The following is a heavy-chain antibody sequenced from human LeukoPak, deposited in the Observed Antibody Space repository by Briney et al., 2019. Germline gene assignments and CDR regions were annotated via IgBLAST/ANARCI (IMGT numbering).Heavy chain of an antibody. D-gene: IGHD5-18*01. CDR1: GFTFSTFA. V-gene: IGHV3-23*01. J-gene: IGHJ4*02. CDR3: ATYRQVLLPFES. Sequence: GRSLRLSCAASGFTFSTFAMIWVRQPPGKGLEWVSSIFPSGGEIHYADSVRGRFTISRDNSKSILSLQMNSLRAEDTAIYYCATYRQVLLPFESWGQGTLVTVSS. CDR2: IFPSGGEI.